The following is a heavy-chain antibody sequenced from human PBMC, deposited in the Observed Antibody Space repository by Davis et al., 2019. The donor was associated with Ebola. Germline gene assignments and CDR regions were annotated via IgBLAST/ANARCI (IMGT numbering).Heavy chain of an antibody. J-gene: IGHJ4*02. CDR2: IRSSSSYT. V-gene: IGHV3-21*05. CDR3: ARVLRFLEWGFDY. Sequence: GGSLRLSCTASEFTFSTYGMSWVRQAPGKGLEWVSCIRSSSSYTNYADSVKGRFTISRDNAKNSLYLQMNSLRAEDTAVYYCARVLRFLEWGFDYWGQGTLVTVSS. D-gene: IGHD3-3*01. CDR1: EFTFSTYG.